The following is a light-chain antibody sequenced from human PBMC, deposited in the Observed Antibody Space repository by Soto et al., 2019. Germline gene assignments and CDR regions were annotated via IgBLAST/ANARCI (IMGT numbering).Light chain of an antibody. V-gene: IGKV1-39*01. J-gene: IGKJ3*01. Sequence: DIHMTQSPSSLSASVGDRVTITCRASQTISSYLNWYQQKPGKDPKLLIYFASSLQSGVPSRFSGSGSERDFTLTIRSLQPEDSSNYYCHQSYNPPFTFGPGTKLDIK. CDR1: QTISSY. CDR2: FAS. CDR3: HQSYNPPFT.